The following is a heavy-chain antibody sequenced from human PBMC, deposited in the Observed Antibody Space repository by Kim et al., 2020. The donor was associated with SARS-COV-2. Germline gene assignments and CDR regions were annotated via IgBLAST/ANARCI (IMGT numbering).Heavy chain of an antibody. CDR1: GGSFSGYY. Sequence: SETLSLTCAVYGGSFSGYYWSWIRQPPGKGLEWIGEINHSGSTNYNPSLKSRVTISVDTSKNQFSLKLSSVTAADTAVYYCARGGWGSELGFGEFHNWFDPWGQGTLVTVSS. CDR3: ARGGWGSELGFGEFHNWFDP. D-gene: IGHD3-10*01. J-gene: IGHJ5*02. V-gene: IGHV4-34*01. CDR2: INHSGST.